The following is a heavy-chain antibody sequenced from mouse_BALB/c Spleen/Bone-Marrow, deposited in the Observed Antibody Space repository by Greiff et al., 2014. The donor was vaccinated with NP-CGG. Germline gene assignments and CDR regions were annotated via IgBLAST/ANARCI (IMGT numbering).Heavy chain of an antibody. Sequence: VQLQQPGAELVKPGASVKLSCTASGFNIKDTYIYWVEQRPEQGLEWVGRIDPANGNTKYDPKFQGKATIAADTSSNTAYLQLSSLTSEDTAVYYCSRGYYDYLFALDYWGHGTSVTVSS. CDR2: IDPANGNT. CDR3: SRGYYDYLFALDY. V-gene: IGHV14-3*02. D-gene: IGHD2-4*01. J-gene: IGHJ4*01. CDR1: GFNIKDTY.